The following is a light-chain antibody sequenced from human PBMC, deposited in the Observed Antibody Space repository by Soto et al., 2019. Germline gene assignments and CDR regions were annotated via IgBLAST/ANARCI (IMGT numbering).Light chain of an antibody. CDR1: SSDVGAYKY. Sequence: QSALTQPPSASGSPGQSVTISCTGTSSDVGAYKYVSWYQQYPGKAPKLMIYEVSKRPSGVPDRFSGSKSGNTASLTVSGLQAEDEADYYCTSYVGSTIWVFGGGTKLPVL. CDR3: TSYVGSTIWV. J-gene: IGLJ3*02. V-gene: IGLV2-8*01. CDR2: EVS.